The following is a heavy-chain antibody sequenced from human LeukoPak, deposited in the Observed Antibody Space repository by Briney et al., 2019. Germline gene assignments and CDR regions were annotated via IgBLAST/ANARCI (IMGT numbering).Heavy chain of an antibody. CDR2: INSDGSST. V-gene: IGHV3-74*01. J-gene: IGHJ4*02. D-gene: IGHD3-3*01. Sequence: PGGSLRLSCAASGFTFSSYWMHWVRHAPGKGLVWASRINSDGSSTSYADSVKGRFTISRDNAKNTLYLQMNSLRAEDTAVYYCARVLDFWSGYYTGVNNFDYWGQGTLVTVSS. CDR1: GFTFSSYW. CDR3: ARVLDFWSGYYTGVNNFDY.